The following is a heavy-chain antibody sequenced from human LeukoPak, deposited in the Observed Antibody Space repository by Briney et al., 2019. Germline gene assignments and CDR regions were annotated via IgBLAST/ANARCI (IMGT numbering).Heavy chain of an antibody. J-gene: IGHJ4*02. CDR2: IYPGDSDT. CDR3: ARSGYSSSWDFDY. CDR1: GYSFTSYW. Sequence: GESLKIYCKGSGYSFTSYWIGWVRQMPGKGLEWMGIIYPGDSDTRYSPSFQGQVTISADKSISTAYLQWSSLKASDTAMYYCARSGYSSSWDFDYWGQGTLVTVSS. V-gene: IGHV5-51*01. D-gene: IGHD6-13*01.